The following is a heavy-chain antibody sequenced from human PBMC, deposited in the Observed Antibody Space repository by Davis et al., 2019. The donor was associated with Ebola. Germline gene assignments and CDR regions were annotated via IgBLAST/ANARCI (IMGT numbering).Heavy chain of an antibody. V-gene: IGHV1-2*02. CDR1: GYTFTNYD. J-gene: IGHJ5*02. CDR2: INPNSGGT. CDR3: ARDKGSWFDP. Sequence: ASVKVSCKAAGYTFTNYDINWVRQATGQGLEWMGWINPNSGGTNYAQKFQGRVTMTRDTSISTAYMELSRLRSDDTAVYYCARDKGSWFDPWGQGTLVTVSS.